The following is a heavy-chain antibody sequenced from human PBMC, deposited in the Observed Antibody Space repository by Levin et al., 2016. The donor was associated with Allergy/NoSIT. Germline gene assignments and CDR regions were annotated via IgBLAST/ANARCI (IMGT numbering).Heavy chain of an antibody. J-gene: IGHJ4*02. D-gene: IGHD3-10*01. CDR2: IGANGDTP. Sequence: WIRQPPGKGLEYLAPIGANGDTPYYADSVRGRFIVSRDNSKNTLFLQMSSLRPDDTAVYYCVKAMHFYGSGSYFFFDFWGQGTLVTVSS. V-gene: IGHV3-64D*09. CDR3: VKAMHFYGSGSYFFFDF.